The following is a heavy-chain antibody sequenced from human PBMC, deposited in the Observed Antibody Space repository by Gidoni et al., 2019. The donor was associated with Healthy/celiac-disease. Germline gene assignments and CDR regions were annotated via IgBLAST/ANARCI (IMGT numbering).Heavy chain of an antibody. V-gene: IGHV3-48*02. D-gene: IGHD3-16*01. CDR2: ISSSSSTI. J-gene: IGHJ5*02. CDR1: GFTVSSYS. CDR3: ARGDKGEPNDWFDP. Sequence: EVQLVESGGGVVQPGGSLRLSGAASGFTVSSYSMNWVRQAPGKGLEWVSYISSSSSTIYYADSVKCRFTISRDNAKNSLYLQMNSLRDEDTAVYYCARGDKGEPNDWFDPWGQGTLVTVSS.